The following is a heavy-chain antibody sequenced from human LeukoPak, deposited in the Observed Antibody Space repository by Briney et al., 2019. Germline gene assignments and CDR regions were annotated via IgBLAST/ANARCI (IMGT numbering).Heavy chain of an antibody. Sequence: GGSLRLSCAASGFTFSSYGMHWVRQAPGKGLEWVAFIRYDGSNKYYADSVKGRFTISRDNSKNTLYLQMNSLRAEDTAVYYCAKVSCSGGSCYSIDYWGQGTLVTVSS. CDR1: GFTFSSYG. CDR3: AKVSCSGGSCYSIDY. J-gene: IGHJ4*02. V-gene: IGHV3-30*02. CDR2: IRYDGSNK. D-gene: IGHD2-15*01.